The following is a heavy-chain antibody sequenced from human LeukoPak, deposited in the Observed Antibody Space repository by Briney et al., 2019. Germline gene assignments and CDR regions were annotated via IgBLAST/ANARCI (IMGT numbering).Heavy chain of an antibody. V-gene: IGHV4-39*07. D-gene: IGHD6-13*01. CDR3: ARAVTSSSSWYKWVNWFDP. Sequence: SETLSLTCTVSGGSIRSYYWGWIRQPPGKGLECIGSVYYSGNTYYNPSLKSRVTISVDTSKNQFSLKLSSVTAADTAVYYCARAVTSSSSWYKWVNWFDPWGQGTLVTVSS. CDR1: GGSIRSYY. CDR2: VYYSGNT. J-gene: IGHJ5*02.